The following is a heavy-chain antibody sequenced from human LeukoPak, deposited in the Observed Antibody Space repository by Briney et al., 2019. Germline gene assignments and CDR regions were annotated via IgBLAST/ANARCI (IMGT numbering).Heavy chain of an antibody. J-gene: IGHJ4*02. V-gene: IGHV4-59*08. CDR1: GGSISSYY. D-gene: IGHD2-15*01. Sequence: PSETLSLTCTVSGGSISSYYWSWIRQPPRKGLELIGHIYYSWSTNYNPSLKSRVTISVDTSKNQFSLKLSSVTAADTAVYYCARTYCSGGSCYSDYWGQGTLVTVSS. CDR2: IYYSWST. CDR3: ARTYCSGGSCYSDY.